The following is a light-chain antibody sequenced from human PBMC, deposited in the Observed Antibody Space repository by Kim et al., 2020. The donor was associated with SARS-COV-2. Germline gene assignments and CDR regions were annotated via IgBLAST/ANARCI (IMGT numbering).Light chain of an antibody. CDR2: GAS. J-gene: IGKJ2*01. CDR1: QSVSSN. CDR3: QQYNNWPYT. V-gene: IGKV3-15*01. Sequence: VSPGERATLSCRASQSVSSNLAWYQQKPGQAPRLLIYGASTRATGIPARFSGSGSGTEFTLTISSLQSEDFAVYYCQQYNNWPYTFGQGTKLEI.